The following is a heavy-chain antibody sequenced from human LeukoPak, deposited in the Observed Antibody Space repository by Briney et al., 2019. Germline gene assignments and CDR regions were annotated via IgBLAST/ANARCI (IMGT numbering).Heavy chain of an antibody. V-gene: IGHV3-23*01. CDR3: AKDIYGGNSAGQFDY. CDR1: GFTFSSYE. CDR2: ISGSGAST. D-gene: IGHD4-23*01. Sequence: AGGSLRLSCAASGFTFSSYEMDWVRQAPGKGLEWVSAISGSGASTYYADSVKGRFTISRDNSKNTLSLQMNSLRAEDTAVYHCAKDIYGGNSAGQFDYWGQGTLVTVSS. J-gene: IGHJ4*02.